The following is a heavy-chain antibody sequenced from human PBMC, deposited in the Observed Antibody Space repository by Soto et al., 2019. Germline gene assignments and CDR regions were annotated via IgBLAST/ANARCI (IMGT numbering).Heavy chain of an antibody. CDR3: AREPLAHYYSDF. V-gene: IGHV4-4*07. CDR1: GDSVSSHY. CDR2: LYNDERT. J-gene: IGHJ4*02. Sequence: PSETLSLTCTVSGDSVSSHYWRWIRQPAGKGLEWLGRLYNDERTNYNPSLKSRVTMSMDTSKNQFSLKLTSVTAADSAVYFCAREPLAHYYSDFWGQGGLVPVSS.